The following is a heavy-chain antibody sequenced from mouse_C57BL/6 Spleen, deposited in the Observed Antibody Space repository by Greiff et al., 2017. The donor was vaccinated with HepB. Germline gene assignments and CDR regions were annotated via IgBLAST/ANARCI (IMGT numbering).Heavy chain of an antibody. V-gene: IGHV1-42*01. CDR1: GYSFTGYY. J-gene: IGHJ3*01. CDR2: INPSTGGT. Sequence: VQLKQSGPELVKPGASVKISCKASGYSFTGYYMNWVKQSPEKSLEWIGEINPSTGGTTYNQKFKAKATLTVDKSSSTAYMQLKSLTSEDSAVYYCARSLTGLGFAYWGQGTLVTVSA. D-gene: IGHD4-1*01. CDR3: ARSLTGLGFAY.